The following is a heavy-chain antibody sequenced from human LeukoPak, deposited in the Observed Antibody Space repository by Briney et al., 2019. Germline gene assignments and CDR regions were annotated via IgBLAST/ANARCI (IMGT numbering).Heavy chain of an antibody. J-gene: IGHJ4*02. CDR2: ISGGGDIT. D-gene: IGHD2-21*02. CDR1: GFNFANHA. V-gene: IGHV3-23*01. Sequence: GGSLGLSCAASGFNFANHAMSWVRQTAGKGLEWVSAISGGGDITYYADSVKGRFTISRDNSKDTLFLQMHSLRPGDTAVYYCVREDTPATANYWGQGTLVTISS. CDR3: VREDTPATANY.